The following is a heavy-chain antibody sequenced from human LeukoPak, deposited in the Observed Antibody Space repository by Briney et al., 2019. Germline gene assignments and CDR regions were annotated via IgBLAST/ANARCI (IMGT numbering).Heavy chain of an antibody. CDR1: GFTFDDYA. CDR2: ISWNSGSI. D-gene: IGHD3-10*01. V-gene: IGHV3-9*01. CDR3: AKDTSPSITMVRGVIID. J-gene: IGHJ4*02. Sequence: GRSLRLSCAASGFTFDDYAMHWVRQAPGKGLEWVSGISWNSGSIGYADSVKGRFTISRDNAKNSLSLQMNSLRAEDTALYYCAKDTSPSITMVRGVIIDWGQGTLVTVSS.